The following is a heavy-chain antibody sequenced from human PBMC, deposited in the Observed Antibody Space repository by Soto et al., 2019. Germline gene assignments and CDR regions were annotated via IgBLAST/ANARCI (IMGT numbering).Heavy chain of an antibody. J-gene: IGHJ6*02. CDR2: INNAGSTT. D-gene: IGHD2-8*01. CDR1: GFTFSSQW. CDR3: ARGLLYLYGMDV. V-gene: IGHV3-74*01. Sequence: PGGSLRLSCAASGFTFSSQWMHWVRQAPGKGLVWVSRINNAGSTTDYADSVKGRFTISRDNAKNTLYLQMNSLRAEDTAVYYCARGLLYLYGMDVWGQGTTVTVSS.